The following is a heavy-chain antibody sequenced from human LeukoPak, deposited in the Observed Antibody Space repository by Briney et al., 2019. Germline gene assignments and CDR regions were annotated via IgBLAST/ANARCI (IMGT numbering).Heavy chain of an antibody. Sequence: SETLSLTCAVYDGSFSGYYWSWIRQPPGKGLEWIGEINHSGSTNYNPSLKSRVTISLDTSKNQFSLKLSSVTAADTAVYYCARRRRSVVVVPAAMNWFDPWGQGTLVTVSS. CDR2: INHSGST. J-gene: IGHJ5*02. CDR3: ARRRRSVVVVPAAMNWFDP. V-gene: IGHV4-34*01. CDR1: DGSFSGYY. D-gene: IGHD2-2*01.